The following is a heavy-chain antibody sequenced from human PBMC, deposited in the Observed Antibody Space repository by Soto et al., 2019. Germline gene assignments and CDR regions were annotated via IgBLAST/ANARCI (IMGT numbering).Heavy chain of an antibody. CDR3: ARVGYWDYYYYGMDV. J-gene: IGHJ6*02. CDR2: IDPSDSYT. D-gene: IGHD1-26*01. CDR1: GYSFTSYW. V-gene: IGHV5-10-1*01. Sequence: PGESLKISCKGSGYSFTSYWISGVRQMPGKGLEWMGRIDPSDSYTNYSPSFQGHVTISADKSISTAYLQWSSLKASDTAMYYCARVGYWDYYYYGMDVWGQGTTVTVSS.